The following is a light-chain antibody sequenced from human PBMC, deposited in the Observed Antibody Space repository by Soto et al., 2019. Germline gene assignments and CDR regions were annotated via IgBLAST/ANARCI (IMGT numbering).Light chain of an antibody. CDR2: GAS. Sequence: EIVLTQSLATLSLSPGERATLSCRASQRISSHLAWYQQKPGQAPSLLIYGASNRATGIPARFSGRGSGTDFTLTISSLEPEDFAVYYCQQRINWPLTFGGGTQVEIK. V-gene: IGKV3-11*01. CDR3: QQRINWPLT. J-gene: IGKJ4*01. CDR1: QRISSH.